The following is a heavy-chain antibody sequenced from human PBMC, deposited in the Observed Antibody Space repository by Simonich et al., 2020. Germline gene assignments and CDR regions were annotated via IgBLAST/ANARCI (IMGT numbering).Heavy chain of an antibody. CDR2: INTNNGNT. CDR3: ARSTTGTTAFDI. CDR1: GYTFTSYG. J-gene: IGHJ3*02. D-gene: IGHD1-1*01. Sequence: QVQLVQSGAEVKKPGASVKVSCKASGYTFTSYGISWVRQAPGKGLEWMGWINTNNGNTNYAPKLQGRVTMTTDTATSTAYMELRSLRSDDTAVYYCARSTTGTTAFDIWGQGTMVTVSS. V-gene: IGHV1-18*01.